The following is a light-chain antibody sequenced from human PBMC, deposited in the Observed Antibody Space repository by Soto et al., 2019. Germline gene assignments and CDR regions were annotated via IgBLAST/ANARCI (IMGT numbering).Light chain of an antibody. Sequence: DIQGTQSPSTLSASVGDRVTITCRASQPISTWLAWYQEKPGKAPKLLIYDASSLEGGVPSRFSGSGSGTEFTLTISSLQPDGFATYYCQQCNSYSKTFGQGTKVDI. J-gene: IGKJ1*01. CDR2: DAS. CDR1: QPISTW. CDR3: QQCNSYSKT. V-gene: IGKV1-5*01.